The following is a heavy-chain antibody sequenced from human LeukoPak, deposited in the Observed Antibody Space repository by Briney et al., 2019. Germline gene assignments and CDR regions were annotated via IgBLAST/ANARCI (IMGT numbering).Heavy chain of an antibody. CDR2: FAGSDTTK. J-gene: IGHJ4*02. V-gene: IGHV3-48*03. D-gene: IGHD3-22*01. CDR3: TTLGYHLDS. CDR1: GFDFGAYE. Sequence: GGSLRLSCAASGFDFGAYEMNWVRQAPGKGLEWVAYFAGSDTTKYYADSVRGRFTISRDNAKKSLYLQMNSLRAEDTALYYCTTLGYHLDSWGQGTLVTVSS.